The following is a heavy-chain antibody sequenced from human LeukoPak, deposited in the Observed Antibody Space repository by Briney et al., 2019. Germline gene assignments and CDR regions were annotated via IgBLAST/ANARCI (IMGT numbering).Heavy chain of an antibody. Sequence: ASVKVSCKASGYTLTGYYMHWVRQAPGQGLEWMGWINPNSGGTNYAQKFQDRVTMTRDTSIRTVYMELSRLRSDDTAVYYCARDYYDSSGDGAFDIWGRGTMVTVSS. CDR2: INPNSGGT. J-gene: IGHJ3*02. D-gene: IGHD3-22*01. V-gene: IGHV1-2*02. CDR3: ARDYYDSSGDGAFDI. CDR1: GYTLTGYY.